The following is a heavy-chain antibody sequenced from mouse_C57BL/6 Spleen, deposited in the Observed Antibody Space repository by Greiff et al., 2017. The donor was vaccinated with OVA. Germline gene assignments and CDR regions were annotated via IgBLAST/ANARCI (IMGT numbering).Heavy chain of an antibody. CDR2: IYPGDGDT. D-gene: IGHD1-2*01. CDR1: GYAFSSSW. Sequence: QVQLKQSGPELVKPGASVKISCKASGYAFSSSWMNWVKQRPGKGLEWIGRIYPGDGDTNYNGKFKGKATLTADKSSSTAYMQLSSLTSEDSAVYFCARDYGRGYFDVWGTGTTVTVSS. CDR3: ARDYGRGYFDV. J-gene: IGHJ1*03. V-gene: IGHV1-82*01.